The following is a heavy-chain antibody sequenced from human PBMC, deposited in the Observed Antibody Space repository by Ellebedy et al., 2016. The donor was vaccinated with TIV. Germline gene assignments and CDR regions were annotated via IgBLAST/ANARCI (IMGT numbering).Heavy chain of an antibody. D-gene: IGHD6-13*01. Sequence: GESLKISXAASGFTFSSYAMSWVRQAPGKGLEWVSAISGSGGSTYYADSVKGRFTISRDNSKNTLYLQMNSLRAEDTAVYYCAKPQWTAAGTLEYYFDYWGQGTLVTVSS. V-gene: IGHV3-23*01. CDR1: GFTFSSYA. CDR2: ISGSGGST. J-gene: IGHJ4*02. CDR3: AKPQWTAAGTLEYYFDY.